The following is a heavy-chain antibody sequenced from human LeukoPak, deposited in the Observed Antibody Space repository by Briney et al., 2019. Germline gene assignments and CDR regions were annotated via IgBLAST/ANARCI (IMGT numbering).Heavy chain of an antibody. CDR3: ARGRYYFDY. Sequence: SETLSLTCAVYGGSFSGYYWSWIRQPPGKGLEWIGEINHSGSTNYNPSLKSRVTISVDTSKNQFSLKLSSVTVADTAVYYCARGRYYFDYWGQGTLVTVSS. J-gene: IGHJ4*02. CDR2: INHSGST. D-gene: IGHD4-17*01. V-gene: IGHV4-34*01. CDR1: GGSFSGYY.